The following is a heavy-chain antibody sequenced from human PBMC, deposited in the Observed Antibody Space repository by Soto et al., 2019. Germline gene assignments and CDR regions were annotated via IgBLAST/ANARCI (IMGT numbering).Heavy chain of an antibody. CDR3: ARRGGSYFGGVDDY. CDR2: ISSSSSTI. CDR1: GFTFSSYS. V-gene: IGHV3-48*02. J-gene: IGHJ4*02. Sequence: EVQLVESGGGLVQPGGSLRLSCAASGFTFSSYSMNWVRQAPGKGLEWVSYISSSSSTIYYADSVKGRFTISRDNAKNTLYLKMNRLRDEETAVYYCARRGGSYFGGVDDYWGQGTLVTVSS. D-gene: IGHD1-26*01.